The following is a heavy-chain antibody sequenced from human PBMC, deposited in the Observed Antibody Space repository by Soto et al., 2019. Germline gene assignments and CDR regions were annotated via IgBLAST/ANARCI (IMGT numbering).Heavy chain of an antibody. Sequence: VQLFRSGAEVKKPGASGKFSCKASGYTFTSYGISGVRRAPGQGLEWMGWISAYNGNTNYAQKLQGRVTMTTDTSTSTAYMELRSLRSDDTAVYYCARGRLDGGKGARWFDPWGQGTLVTVSS. D-gene: IGHD2-15*01. CDR2: ISAYNGNT. CDR1: GYTFTSYG. J-gene: IGHJ5*02. V-gene: IGHV1-18*01. CDR3: ARGRLDGGKGARWFDP.